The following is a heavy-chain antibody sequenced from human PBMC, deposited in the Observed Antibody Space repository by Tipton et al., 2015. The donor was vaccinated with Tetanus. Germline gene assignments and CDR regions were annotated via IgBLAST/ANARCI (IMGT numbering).Heavy chain of an antibody. V-gene: IGHV4-61*01. CDR3: ARGEDAYKTGNY. CDR1: GGSVSSGSYF. Sequence: TLSLTCTVSGGSVSSGSYFWSWIRQPPGKGLQWIGYIYYSGTTNYNPSLKSRVTISVDTSKNQFSLKLTSLTAADTAVYFCARGEDAYKTGNYWGQGTLVTVSS. CDR2: IYYSGTT. J-gene: IGHJ4*02. D-gene: IGHD5-24*01.